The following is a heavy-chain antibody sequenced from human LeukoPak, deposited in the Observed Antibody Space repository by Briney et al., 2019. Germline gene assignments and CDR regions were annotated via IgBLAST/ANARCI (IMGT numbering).Heavy chain of an antibody. Sequence: PSETLSLTCTVSGGSISSYYWSWIRQPPGKGLEWFGYIYYSGSTNYNPSLKSRVTISVDTSKNQFSLKLSSVTAADTAVYYCARRWLQFPDAFDIWGQGTMVTVSS. CDR1: GGSISSYY. V-gene: IGHV4-59*08. CDR3: ARRWLQFPDAFDI. J-gene: IGHJ3*02. CDR2: IYYSGST. D-gene: IGHD5-12*01.